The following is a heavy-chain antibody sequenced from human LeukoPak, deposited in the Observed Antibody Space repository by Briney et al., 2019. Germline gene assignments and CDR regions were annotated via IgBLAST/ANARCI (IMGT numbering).Heavy chain of an antibody. Sequence: SVKVSCKASGGTFSSYAISWVRQASGQGLEWMGGIISIFGTAHYAQKFQGRVTITADNSTSTAYMEVSSLRSEDTAVYYCARATVAGTGVDIWGQGTMVTVSS. V-gene: IGHV1-69*06. J-gene: IGHJ3*02. CDR1: GGTFSSYA. D-gene: IGHD6-19*01. CDR3: ARATVAGTGVDI. CDR2: IISIFGTA.